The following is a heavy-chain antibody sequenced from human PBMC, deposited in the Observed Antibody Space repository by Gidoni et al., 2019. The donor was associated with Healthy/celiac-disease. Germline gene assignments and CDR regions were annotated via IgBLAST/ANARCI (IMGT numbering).Heavy chain of an antibody. D-gene: IGHD3-22*01. V-gene: IGHV1-3*01. CDR3: ARDSSGYYYPLLDY. CDR2: INAGNGNT. J-gene: IGHJ4*02. CDR1: GYTFTSYA. Sequence: QVQLVQSGAEVKKPGASVKVSCKASGYTFTSYAMHWVRQAPGQRLEWMGWINAGNGNTKYSQKFQGRVTITRDTSASTAYMELSSLRSEDTAVYYCARDSSGYYYPLLDYWGQGTLVTVSS.